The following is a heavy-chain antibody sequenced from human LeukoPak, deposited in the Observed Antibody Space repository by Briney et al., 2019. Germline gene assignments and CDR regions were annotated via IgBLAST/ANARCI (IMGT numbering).Heavy chain of an antibody. J-gene: IGHJ4*02. CDR2: IYPGDSDT. D-gene: IGHD5-24*01. Sequence: GESLKISCKGSGSRFTSYWIGWVRQMPGKGLEWMGIIYPGDSDTRYSPSFQGQVTISADKSISTAYLQWSSLEASDTAMYYCARHRDVAFDYWGQGTLVTVSS. CDR1: GSRFTSYW. CDR3: ARHRDVAFDY. V-gene: IGHV5-51*01.